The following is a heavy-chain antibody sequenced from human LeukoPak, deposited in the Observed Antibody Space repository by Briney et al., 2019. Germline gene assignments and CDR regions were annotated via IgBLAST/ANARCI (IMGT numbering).Heavy chain of an antibody. CDR3: ARGRSGWYGVADY. V-gene: IGHV3-48*04. CDR2: ISSSSSTI. Sequence: GGSLRLSCAASGFTFSSYSMNWVRQAPGKGLEWVSYISSSSSTIYYADSVKGRFTISRDNAKNSLYLQMNSLRAEDTAVYYCARGRSGWYGVADYWGQGTLVTVSS. J-gene: IGHJ4*02. D-gene: IGHD6-19*01. CDR1: GFTFSSYS.